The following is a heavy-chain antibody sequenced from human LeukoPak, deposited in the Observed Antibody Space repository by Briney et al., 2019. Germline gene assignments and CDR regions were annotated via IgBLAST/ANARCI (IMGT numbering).Heavy chain of an antibody. CDR1: GGSFSGYY. CDR3: ARGLLPPYYGSGLYLDYYYGMDV. CDR2: INHSGST. V-gene: IGHV4-34*01. D-gene: IGHD3-10*01. J-gene: IGHJ6*02. Sequence: PSETLSLTCAVYGGSFSGYYWSWIRQPPGKGLEWIGEINHSGSTNYNPSLKSRVTISVDTSKNQFSLKLSSVTAADTAMYYCARGLLPPYYGSGLYLDYYYGMDVWGQGTTVTVSS.